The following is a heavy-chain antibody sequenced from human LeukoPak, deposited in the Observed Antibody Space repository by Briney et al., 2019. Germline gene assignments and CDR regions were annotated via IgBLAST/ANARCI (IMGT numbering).Heavy chain of an antibody. Sequence: GGSLRLSCVASGFTCSTYVMSWVRQAPGKGLEWLSLILHNGDSTYYADSVKGRFTISRDNSKNTLYLQMNSLRAEDTAVYYCAKDMRFDWTPYYFDYWGQGTLVTVSS. D-gene: IGHD3-9*01. CDR1: GFTCSTYV. V-gene: IGHV3-23*01. J-gene: IGHJ4*02. CDR3: AKDMRFDWTPYYFDY. CDR2: ILHNGDST.